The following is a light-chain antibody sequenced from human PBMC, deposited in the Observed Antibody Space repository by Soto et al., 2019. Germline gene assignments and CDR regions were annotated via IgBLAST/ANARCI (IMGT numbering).Light chain of an antibody. J-gene: IGKJ3*01. CDR2: GAS. CDR1: QSVSSSY. V-gene: IGKV3-20*01. CDR3: QQLNIYPLT. Sequence: EIVLTQSPGTLSLSPGERATLSCRASQSVSSSYLAWYQQKPGQAPRLLIYGASSRATGIPDRFSGSGSGTDFTLTISRLEPEDFAVYYCQQLNIYPLTFGPGTRVDIK.